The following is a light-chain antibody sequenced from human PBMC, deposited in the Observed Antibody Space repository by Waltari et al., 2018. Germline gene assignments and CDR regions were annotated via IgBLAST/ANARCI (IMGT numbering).Light chain of an antibody. CDR2: GAS. J-gene: IGKJ1*01. Sequence: EIVLTQSPGTLSLSPGERATLSCRASQSVSSSYLAWYQQKPGQAPRLLIHGASSRATGIPDRFSGSVSGTDFTLTISRLEPEDFAVYYCQQYGSSPPWTFGQGTKVEIK. V-gene: IGKV3-20*01. CDR1: QSVSSSY. CDR3: QQYGSSPPWT.